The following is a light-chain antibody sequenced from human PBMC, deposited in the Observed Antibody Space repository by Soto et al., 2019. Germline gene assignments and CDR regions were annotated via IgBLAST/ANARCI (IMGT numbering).Light chain of an antibody. CDR1: QSISNW. V-gene: IGKV1-33*01. CDR2: DAS. J-gene: IGKJ5*01. CDR3: QQNDDLPIT. Sequence: DIQMTQSPSTLSASVGDRVTITCRASQSISNWLAWYQQKPGKPPKLLIYDASTLETGVPSRFSGSGSGTHFTFTISSLQPEDGATYYCQQNDDLPITFGQGTRLEI.